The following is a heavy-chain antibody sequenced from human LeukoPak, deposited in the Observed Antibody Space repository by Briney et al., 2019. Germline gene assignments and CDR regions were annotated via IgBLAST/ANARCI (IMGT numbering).Heavy chain of an antibody. J-gene: IGHJ6*02. CDR1: GYTFTGYY. CDR3: ASSGFWSGYYYYGMDV. V-gene: IGHV1-2*02. CDR2: INPNSGGT. Sequence: EASVKVSCKASGYTFTGYYMHWVRQAPGQGLEWMGWINPNSGGTNYAQKFQGRVTMTRDTSISTAYMELSRLRSDDTAVYYCASSGFWSGYYYYGMDVWGQGTTVTVSS. D-gene: IGHD3-3*01.